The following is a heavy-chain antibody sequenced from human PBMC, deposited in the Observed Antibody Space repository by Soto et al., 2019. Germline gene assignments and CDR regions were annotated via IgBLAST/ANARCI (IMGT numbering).Heavy chain of an antibody. CDR3: ARGEYYYDSSGYYGYYYYGMDV. CDR2: IIPILGTA. CDR1: GGTFSSYA. Sequence: QVQLVQSGAEVKKPGSSVKVSCKASGGTFSSYAISWVRQAPGQGLEWMGGIIPILGTANYAQKFQGRVTITADESTSTAYMELSSLRSEDTAVYYCARGEYYYDSSGYYGYYYYGMDVWGQGTTVTVSS. V-gene: IGHV1-69*01. D-gene: IGHD3-22*01. J-gene: IGHJ6*02.